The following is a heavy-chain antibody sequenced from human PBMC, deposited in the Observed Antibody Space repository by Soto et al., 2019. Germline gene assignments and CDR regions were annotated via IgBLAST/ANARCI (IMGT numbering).Heavy chain of an antibody. CDR1: GYTFTSYA. J-gene: IGHJ5*02. D-gene: IGHD2-21*01. V-gene: IGHV1-3*01. CDR3: ARFRLAGDWYLFYP. CDR2: INAGNGNT. Sequence: ASVKVSCKASGYTFTSYAMHWVRQAPGQRLEWMGWINAGNGNTKYSQKFQGRVTITRDTSASTAYMELSSLRSEDTAVYYCARFRLAGDWYLFYPCGQGTLVTVSS.